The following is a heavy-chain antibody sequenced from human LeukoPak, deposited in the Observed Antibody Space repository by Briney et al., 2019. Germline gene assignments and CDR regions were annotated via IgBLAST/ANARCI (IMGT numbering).Heavy chain of an antibody. Sequence: PSETLSLTCTVSGGSISSYYWSWIRQPPGKGLEWIGYIYYSGSTNYNPSLKSRVTISVDTSKNQFSLKLSSVTAADTAVYYCARTTRGQQLVKWDYWGQGTLVTVSS. CDR2: IYYSGST. CDR1: GGSISSYY. CDR3: ARTTRGQQLVKWDY. J-gene: IGHJ4*02. V-gene: IGHV4-59*08. D-gene: IGHD6-13*01.